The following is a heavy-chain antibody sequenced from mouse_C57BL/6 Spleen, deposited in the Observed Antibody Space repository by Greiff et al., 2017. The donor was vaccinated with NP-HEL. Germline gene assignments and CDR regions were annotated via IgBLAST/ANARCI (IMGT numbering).Heavy chain of an antibody. CDR2: IYPGSGST. V-gene: IGHV1-55*01. CDR1: GYTFTSYW. J-gene: IGHJ2*01. Sequence: QVQLQQPGAELVKPGASVKMSCKASGYTFTSYWITWVKQRPGQGLEWIGDIYPGSGSTNYNEKFKSKATLTVDTSSSTAYMQLSSLTSEDSAVYYCARSHTTVVAYYCDYWGQGTTLTVSS. CDR3: ARSHTTVVAYYCDY. D-gene: IGHD1-1*01.